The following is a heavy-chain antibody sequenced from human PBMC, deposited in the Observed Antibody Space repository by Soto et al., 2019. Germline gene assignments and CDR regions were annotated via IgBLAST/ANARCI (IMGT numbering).Heavy chain of an antibody. D-gene: IGHD2-2*01. J-gene: IGHJ3*02. CDR3: AREGYCCSIGCPLDDSFDI. Sequence: EVQLVESGGGLVQPGGSLRLSCAASGFTFSTYSMNWVRQAPGKGLGWVSYISSSSGTIYYADSVKGRFTISRDNAKDSLYLQIDSLRAEDTAVYYCAREGYCCSIGCPLDDSFDIWGLGTMVSVAS. V-gene: IGHV3-48*01. CDR1: GFTFSTYS. CDR2: ISSSSGTI.